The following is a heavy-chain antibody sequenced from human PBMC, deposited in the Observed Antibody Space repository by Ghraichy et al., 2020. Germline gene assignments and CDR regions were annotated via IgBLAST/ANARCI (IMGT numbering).Heavy chain of an antibody. J-gene: IGHJ5*02. CDR3: VRADYSGSGLSWFDP. D-gene: IGHD3-10*01. Sequence: SLRLSCAASGFSFSSYNMNWVRQPPGKGLEWVSSITGGSSYIDYADSVKGRFTISRDNAQNALVLQMNSLRVDDTAVYYCVRADYSGSGLSWFDPWGQGTLVTVSS. CDR2: ITGGSSYI. CDR1: GFSFSSYN. V-gene: IGHV3-21*01.